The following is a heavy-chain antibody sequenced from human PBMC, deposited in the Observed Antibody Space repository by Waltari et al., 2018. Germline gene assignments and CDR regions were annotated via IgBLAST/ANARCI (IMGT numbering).Heavy chain of an antibody. CDR3: ARDAPLYSTGWGYDY. V-gene: IGHV3-7*01. Sequence: EVHLVESGGGLVQPGGSLRRSCTASGLTFRDSWMSWVRKAPGKGPEWVADIKGDGSKEYYGESVRGRFTISRDNAKNSLYLQMSNLRVEDTAVYYCARDAPLYSTGWGYDYWGQGILVTVSS. CDR1: GLTFRDSW. D-gene: IGHD6-19*01. J-gene: IGHJ4*02. CDR2: IKGDGSKE.